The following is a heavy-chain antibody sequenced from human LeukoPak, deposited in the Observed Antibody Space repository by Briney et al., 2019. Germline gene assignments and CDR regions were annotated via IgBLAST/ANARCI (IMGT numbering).Heavy chain of an antibody. J-gene: IGHJ3*02. CDR1: GFTFSSYA. CDR2: ISGSGGST. CDR3: AKDGGSSSGWYGAFDI. V-gene: IGHV3-23*01. Sequence: GGSLRLSCAASGFTFSSYAMSWVRQAPGKGLEWVSTISGSGGSTYYADSVKGRFTISRDNSKNTLYLQMNSLRAEDTAVYYCAKDGGSSSGWYGAFDIWGQGTMVTVSS. D-gene: IGHD6-19*01.